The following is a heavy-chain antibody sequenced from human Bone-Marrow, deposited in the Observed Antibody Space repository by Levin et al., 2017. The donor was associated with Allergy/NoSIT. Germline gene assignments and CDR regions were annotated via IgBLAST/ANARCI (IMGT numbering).Heavy chain of an antibody. CDR1: GFTFSSYA. J-gene: IGHJ6*02. CDR2: ISGSGGST. D-gene: IGHD2-2*01. Sequence: GGSLRLSCAASGFTFSSYAMSWVRQAPGKGLEWVSAISGSGGSTYYADSVKGRFTISRDNSKNTLYLQMNSLRAEDTAVYYCAKGNRIVLVPAAMNYYYYGMDVWGQGTTVTVSS. CDR3: AKGNRIVLVPAAMNYYYYGMDV. V-gene: IGHV3-23*01.